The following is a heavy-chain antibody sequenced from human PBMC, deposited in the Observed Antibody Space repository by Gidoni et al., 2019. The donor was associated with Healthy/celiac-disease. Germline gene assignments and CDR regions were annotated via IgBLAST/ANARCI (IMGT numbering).Heavy chain of an antibody. D-gene: IGHD3-10*01. CDR2: ISSSSNYI. Sequence: EGQLEESGGGLVKPGGSLRRSCAASGFTFSNYDLNWVRQAPGKGLEWVSFISSSSNYIYYADSVKGRFTISRDNAKKSLYLQMNSLRAEDTAVYFCARVSGDSYGMDVWGQGTTVTVSS. V-gene: IGHV3-21*01. CDR1: GFTFSNYD. J-gene: IGHJ6*02. CDR3: ARVSGDSYGMDV.